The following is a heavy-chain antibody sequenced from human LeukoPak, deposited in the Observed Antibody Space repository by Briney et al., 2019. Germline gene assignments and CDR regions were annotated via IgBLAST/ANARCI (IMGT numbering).Heavy chain of an antibody. CDR2: ISSSGSTI. V-gene: IGHV3-11*04. D-gene: IGHD3-16*01. Sequence: GGSLRLSCAATGFTFSDYYMSWIRQAPGKGLEWVSYISSSGSTIYYADSVKGRFTISRDNTKNSLYLQMNSLRAEDTAVYYCARDFGITFGGPVASPYYWGQGTLVTVSS. J-gene: IGHJ4*02. CDR1: GFTFSDYY. CDR3: ARDFGITFGGPVASPYY.